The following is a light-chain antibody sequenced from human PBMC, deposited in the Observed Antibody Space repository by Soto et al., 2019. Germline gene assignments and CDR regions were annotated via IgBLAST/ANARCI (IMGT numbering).Light chain of an antibody. J-gene: IGLJ2*01. CDR3: SSYAGSLV. V-gene: IGLV2-8*01. Sequence: QSALTQPPSASGSPGQSVTISCTGTSSDVGGYNYVSWYQQHPGKAPKPMIYEVSKRPSGVPDRFSGSKSGNTASLTVSGLQAEDEADYYCSSYAGSLVFGGGTKLTVL. CDR2: EVS. CDR1: SSDVGGYNY.